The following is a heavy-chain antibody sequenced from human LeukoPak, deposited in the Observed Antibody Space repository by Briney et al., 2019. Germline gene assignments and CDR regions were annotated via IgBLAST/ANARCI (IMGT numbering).Heavy chain of an antibody. CDR1: GGSISSYY. Sequence: SETLSLTCTVSGGSISSYYWGWIRQPPGKGLEWIGNIYHSGSTYYTPSLESRVIMSVDTSKNQFSLKLSSVTAADTAVYYCARSSYYYDSCGLDWGQGTLVTVSS. V-gene: IGHV4-59*04. D-gene: IGHD3-22*01. CDR3: ARSSYYYDSCGLD. CDR2: IYHSGST. J-gene: IGHJ4*02.